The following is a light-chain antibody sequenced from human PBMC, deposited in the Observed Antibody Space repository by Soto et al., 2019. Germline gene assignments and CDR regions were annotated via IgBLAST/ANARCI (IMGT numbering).Light chain of an antibody. Sequence: DIQMTQSPSSLSASVGDRVSFTCQASQDISKFLNWYQHKPGQAPSLLIYDASKSQFGVPSRFSGSGSGTDFTFTISSLQPEDNATYYCQQYDNRPFTFGPRTKVDVK. V-gene: IGKV1-33*01. CDR2: DAS. CDR1: QDISKF. J-gene: IGKJ3*01. CDR3: QQYDNRPFT.